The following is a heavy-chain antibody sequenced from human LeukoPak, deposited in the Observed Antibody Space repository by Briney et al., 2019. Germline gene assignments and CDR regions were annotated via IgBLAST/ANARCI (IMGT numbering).Heavy chain of an antibody. J-gene: IGHJ6*02. CDR2: IWYDGSNK. V-gene: IGHV3-33*06. D-gene: IGHD2-15*01. Sequence: GRSLRLSCAASGFTFSTSGMHWVRQAPGKGLEWVAVIWYDGSNKYYADSVKGRFTISRDNSKNTLYLQMNSLRAEDTAVYYCAKAPQDFYGMDVWGQGTTVTVSS. CDR3: AKAPQDFYGMDV. CDR1: GFTFSTSG.